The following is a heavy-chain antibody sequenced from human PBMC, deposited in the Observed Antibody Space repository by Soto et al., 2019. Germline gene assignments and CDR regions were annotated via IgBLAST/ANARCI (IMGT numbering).Heavy chain of an antibody. CDR1: GFTVSSNY. V-gene: IGHV3-53*01. CDR2: IYSGGST. D-gene: IGHD3-3*01. CDR3: ARARITIFGVAITGYFDY. J-gene: IGHJ4*02. Sequence: GGSLRLSCAASGFTVSSNYMSWVRQAPGKGLEWVSVIYSGGSTYYADSVRGRFTISRDNSKNTLYLQMKSLRAEDTAVYYCARARITIFGVAITGYFDYWGQGTLVTVSS.